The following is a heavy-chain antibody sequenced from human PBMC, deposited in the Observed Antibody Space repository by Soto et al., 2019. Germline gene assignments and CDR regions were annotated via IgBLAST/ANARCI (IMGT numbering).Heavy chain of an antibody. CDR2: IYPGDSDT. J-gene: IGHJ5*02. CDR3: ATHKFPSSGSYYDRWNWFDP. V-gene: IGHV5-51*01. CDR1: GYSFTSYW. Sequence: GESLKISCKGSGYSFTSYWIGWVRQMPGKGLEWMGIIYPGDSDTRYSPSFQGQVTISADKSISTAYLQWSSLKASDTAMYYCATHKFPSSGSYYDRWNWFDPWGQGTLVTVSS. D-gene: IGHD1-26*01.